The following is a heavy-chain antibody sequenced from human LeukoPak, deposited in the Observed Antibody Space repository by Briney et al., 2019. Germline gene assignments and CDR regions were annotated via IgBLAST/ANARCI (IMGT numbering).Heavy chain of an antibody. CDR3: ARLGLHGSGTYYFFDY. D-gene: IGHD3-10*01. CDR2: IHPNTGDT. CDR1: GQSLTGYF. Sequence: ASVKVSCKASGQSLTGYFIHWVRQAPGQGLEWVGRIHPNTGDTIYAQNFQGRVTVTSATSISTAYMELSRLTSDDTAVYFCARLGLHGSGTYYFFDYWGQGTLVTVSS. J-gene: IGHJ4*02. V-gene: IGHV1-2*06.